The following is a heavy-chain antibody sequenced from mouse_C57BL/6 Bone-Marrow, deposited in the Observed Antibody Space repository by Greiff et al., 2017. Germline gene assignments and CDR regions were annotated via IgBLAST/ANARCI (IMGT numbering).Heavy chain of an antibody. J-gene: IGHJ3*01. CDR3: ARVWYPPWFAY. CDR2: IYPGSGST. D-gene: IGHD2-10*02. Sequence: VQLQQPGAELVKPGASVKLSCTASGFTFTSYWITWVKQRPGQGLEWIGDIYPGSGSTNYNEKFKSKATLTVDTSSSTAYMQLSSLTSEDSAVYYCARVWYPPWFAYWGKGTLVTVSA. V-gene: IGHV1-55*01. CDR1: GFTFTSYW.